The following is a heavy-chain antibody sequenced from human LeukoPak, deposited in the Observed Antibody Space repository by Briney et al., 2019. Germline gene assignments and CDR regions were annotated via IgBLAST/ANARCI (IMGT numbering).Heavy chain of an antibody. V-gene: IGHV3-15*01. CDR3: AKTPRRSYCSSTSCYTDY. Sequence: GGSLRLSCAASGFTFSNAWMSWVRQAPGKGLEWVGRIKSKTDGGTTDYAAPVKGRFTISRDDSKNTLYLQMNSLRAEDTAVYYCAKTPRRSYCSSTSCYTDYWGQGTLVTVSS. J-gene: IGHJ4*02. CDR1: GFTFSNAW. CDR2: IKSKTDGGTT. D-gene: IGHD2-2*02.